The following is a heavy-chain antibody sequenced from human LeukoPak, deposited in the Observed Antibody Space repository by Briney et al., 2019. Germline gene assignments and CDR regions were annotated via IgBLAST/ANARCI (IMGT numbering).Heavy chain of an antibody. CDR3: ARTSGRGSVDPGTSGYVDS. J-gene: IGHJ4*02. V-gene: IGHV4-39*01. CDR1: GGSISSSGNY. CDR2: VYYSGNT. Sequence: SETLSLTCTVSGGSISSSGNYWDWIRQPPGKGLEWIGSVYYSGNTYYKSSLESRVTISVDTSNNRFSLKLNSVTAADTGTYYCARTSGRGSVDPGTSGYVDSWGQGSLVTASS. D-gene: IGHD3-22*01.